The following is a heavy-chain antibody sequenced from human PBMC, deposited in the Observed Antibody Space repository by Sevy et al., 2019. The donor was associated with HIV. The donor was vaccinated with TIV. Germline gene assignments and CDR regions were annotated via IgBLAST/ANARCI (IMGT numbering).Heavy chain of an antibody. CDR2: ISGSGGST. Sequence: GGSLRLSCAASGFTFSSYAMSWVRQAPGKGLEWVSAISGSGGSTYYADSVKGRFTISRDNSKNTLYLQMNSLRAEDTAVYYCASSMTKVTTLDYWGQGTLVTVSS. V-gene: IGHV3-23*01. J-gene: IGHJ4*02. D-gene: IGHD4-17*01. CDR3: ASSMTKVTTLDY. CDR1: GFTFSSYA.